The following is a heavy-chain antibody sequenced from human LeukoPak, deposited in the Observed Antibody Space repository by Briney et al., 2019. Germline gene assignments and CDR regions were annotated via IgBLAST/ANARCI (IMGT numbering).Heavy chain of an antibody. CDR1: GGSFSGYY. CDR3: ARLTPADYYDSSGYPDY. D-gene: IGHD3-22*01. CDR2: INHSGST. V-gene: IGHV4-34*01. J-gene: IGHJ4*02. Sequence: SETLSLTCAVYGGSFSGYYWSWIRQPPGKGLEWIGEINHSGSTNYNPSLKSRVTISVDTSKNQFSLKLSSVTAAVTAVYYCARLTPADYYDSSGYPDYWGQGTLVTVSS.